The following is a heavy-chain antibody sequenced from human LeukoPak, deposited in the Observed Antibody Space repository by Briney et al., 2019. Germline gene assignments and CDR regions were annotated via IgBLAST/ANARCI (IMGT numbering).Heavy chain of an antibody. Sequence: ASETLSLTCTVSGGSISSYYWSWIRQPPGKGLEWIGEINHSGSTNYNPSLKSRVTISVDTSKNQFSLKLSSVTAADTAVYYCARGLEGWSGFGNWFDPWGQGTLVTVSS. CDR2: INHSGST. CDR3: ARGLEGWSGFGNWFDP. J-gene: IGHJ5*02. D-gene: IGHD3-3*01. V-gene: IGHV4-34*01. CDR1: GGSISSYY.